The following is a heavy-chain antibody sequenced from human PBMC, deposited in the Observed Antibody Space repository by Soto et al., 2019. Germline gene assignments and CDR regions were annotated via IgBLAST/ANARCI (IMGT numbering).Heavy chain of an antibody. CDR1: GYIFVNYG. CDR2: ISPYTGNT. J-gene: IGHJ6*02. V-gene: IGHV1-18*01. D-gene: IGHD3-16*01. CDR3: VMVDNYVTPTPQDV. Sequence: QVQLVQSGDEVKKPGASVKVSCKASGYIFVNYGIAWVRQAPGQGLEWMGWISPYTGNTHSATKVQGRLTMTTDTAARTAYMDQGSLTSDDTAVYYCVMVDNYVTPTPQDVWGQVTTVTVSS.